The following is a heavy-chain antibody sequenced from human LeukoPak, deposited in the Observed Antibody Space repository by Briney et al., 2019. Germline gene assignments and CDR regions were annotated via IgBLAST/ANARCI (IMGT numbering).Heavy chain of an antibody. CDR1: GFTFSSYA. CDR2: ISGSGGST. J-gene: IGHJ3*02. Sequence: GGSLRLSCAASGFTFSSYAMSWVRQAPGKGLEWVSAISGSGGSTYYADSVKGRFTISRDNSKNTLHLQMNSLRAEDTAVYYCAKGIVVVVAATDAFDIWGQGTMVTVSS. D-gene: IGHD2-15*01. CDR3: AKGIVVVVAATDAFDI. V-gene: IGHV3-23*01.